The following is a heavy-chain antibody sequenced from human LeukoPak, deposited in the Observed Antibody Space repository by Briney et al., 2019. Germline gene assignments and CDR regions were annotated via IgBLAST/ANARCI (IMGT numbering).Heavy chain of an antibody. V-gene: IGHV3-33*08. J-gene: IGHJ5*02. CDR1: GFTVSSHY. CDR3: ARVRAAAGTGGWFDP. CDR2: IWYDGSNK. Sequence: GGSLRLSCAASGFTVSSHYMSWVRQAPGKGLEWVAVIWYDGSNKYYADSVKGRFTISRDNSKNTLYLQMNSLRAEDTAVYYCARVRAAAGTGGWFDPWGQGTLVTVSS. D-gene: IGHD6-13*01.